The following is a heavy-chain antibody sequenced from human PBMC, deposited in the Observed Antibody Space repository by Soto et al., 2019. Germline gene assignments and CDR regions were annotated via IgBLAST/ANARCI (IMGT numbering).Heavy chain of an antibody. CDR1: GYTLTRYS. CDR3: AILGTYYFDNSDNYFDF. V-gene: IGHV1-3*05. D-gene: IGHD3-22*01. CDR2: INAGNGNT. Sequence: QVPLVQSGAEEMKPGASVKVSCKASGYTLTRYSIHWVRQAPRQRLEWMGWINAGNGNTKFSQKFQGRVTITRDTSASTAYMELRGLRSEDTAVYYCAILGTYYFDNSDNYFDFWGQGTLVTVSS. J-gene: IGHJ4*02.